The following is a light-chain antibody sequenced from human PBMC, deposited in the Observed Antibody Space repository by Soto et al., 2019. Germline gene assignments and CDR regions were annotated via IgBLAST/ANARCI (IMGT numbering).Light chain of an antibody. Sequence: QSVLTQPPSVSAAPGQKVTISCSGSDSNIGNDHVSWYQQFPGTAPKLLIYENNKRPSGIPDRFSGSKSGTSATLDITGLPTGDEADYYCGTWDSGLSAGVIGGGTKVTVL. CDR3: GTWDSGLSAGV. CDR2: ENN. J-gene: IGLJ3*02. V-gene: IGLV1-51*02. CDR1: DSNIGNDH.